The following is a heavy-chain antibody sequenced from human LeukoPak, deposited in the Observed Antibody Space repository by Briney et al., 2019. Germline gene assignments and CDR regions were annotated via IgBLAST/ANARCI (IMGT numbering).Heavy chain of an antibody. CDR3: VRIAVANNYYYGMDV. D-gene: IGHD6-19*01. Sequence: PGGSLRLSCVASGFTFSSYGMHWVRQAPGKGLEWVAVIWYDGSNKYYADSVKGRFTISRDNSKNTLYLQMNNLRAEDTAVYYCVRIAVANNYYYGMDVWGKGTTVTVSS. CDR2: IWYDGSNK. J-gene: IGHJ6*04. CDR1: GFTFSSYG. V-gene: IGHV3-33*01.